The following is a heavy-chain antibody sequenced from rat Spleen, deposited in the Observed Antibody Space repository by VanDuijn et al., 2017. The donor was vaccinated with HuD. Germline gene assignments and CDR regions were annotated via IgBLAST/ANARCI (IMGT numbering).Heavy chain of an antibody. V-gene: IGHV5-29*01. CDR3: ARHGYNSYFEY. Sequence: EVQLVESDGGLVQPGRSLKLSCAASGFTFSDYYMAWVRQAPTKGLEWVATISYDGSSTYYRDSVKGRFTVSRDNAKSTLFLQMDSLRSEDTATYYCARHGYNSYFEYWGQGVMVTVSS. CDR1: GFTFSDYY. CDR2: ISYDGSST. D-gene: IGHD1-9*01. J-gene: IGHJ2*01.